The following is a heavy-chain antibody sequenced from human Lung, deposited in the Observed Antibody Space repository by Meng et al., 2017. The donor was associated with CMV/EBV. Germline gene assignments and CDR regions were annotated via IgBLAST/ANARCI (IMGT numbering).Heavy chain of an antibody. D-gene: IGHD3-10*01. CDR2: VGYDGRNE. J-gene: IGHJ4*02. CDR3: VRDVSAFGEVVTYYFDF. CDR1: FKFDSFA. Sequence: FKFDSFAFHWVRQAPGKGLEWVSVVGYDGRNELYADSVKGRFTISRDNPKNTPYLQMNNLRVEDTALYFCVRDVSAFGEVVTYYFDFWGPGTLVTVSS. V-gene: IGHV3-33*01.